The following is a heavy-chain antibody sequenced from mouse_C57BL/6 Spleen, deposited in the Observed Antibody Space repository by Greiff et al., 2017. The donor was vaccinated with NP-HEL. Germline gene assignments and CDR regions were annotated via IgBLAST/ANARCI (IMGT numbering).Heavy chain of an antibody. CDR1: GYTFTSYW. CDR2: IDPSDSYT. V-gene: IGHV1-50*01. D-gene: IGHD2-4*01. Sequence: QVQLQQPGAELVKPGASVKLSCKASGYTFTSYWMQWVKQRPGQGLEWIGEIDPSDSYTNYNQKFKGKATLTVDTSSSTAYMQLSSLTSEDSAVYYCARSGGLRRTVDYWGQGTTLTVSS. J-gene: IGHJ2*01. CDR3: ARSGGLRRTVDY.